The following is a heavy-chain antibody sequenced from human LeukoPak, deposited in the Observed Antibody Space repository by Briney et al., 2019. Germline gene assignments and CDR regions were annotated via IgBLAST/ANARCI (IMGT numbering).Heavy chain of an antibody. V-gene: IGHV3-30*18. Sequence: GGSLRLSCAASGFTFSSYGMHWVRQAPGKGREGVAVISYDGRNKYYEDSVKGRFTISRDNSKNTRYVQMNSLRAEETGVYYCAKDAKGYDILTGYASRWFDPWGQGTLVTVSS. D-gene: IGHD3-9*01. CDR1: GFTFSSYG. CDR2: ISYDGRNK. CDR3: AKDAKGYDILTGYASRWFDP. J-gene: IGHJ5*02.